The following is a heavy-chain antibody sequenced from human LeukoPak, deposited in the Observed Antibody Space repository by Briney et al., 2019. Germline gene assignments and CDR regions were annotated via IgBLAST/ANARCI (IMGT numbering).Heavy chain of an antibody. CDR3: ARGDHHDPIDY. CDR1: GGSFSGYY. J-gene: IGHJ4*02. Sequence: SETLSFTCAVYGGSFSGYYWSWIRQPPGKGLEWIGEINHSGSTNYNPSLKSRVTISVDTSKNQFSLKLSSVTAADTAVYYCARGDHHDPIDYWGQGTLVTVSS. V-gene: IGHV4-34*01. CDR2: INHSGST.